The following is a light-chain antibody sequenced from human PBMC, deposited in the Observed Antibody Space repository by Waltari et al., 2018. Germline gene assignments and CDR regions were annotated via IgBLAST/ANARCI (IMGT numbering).Light chain of an antibody. CDR2: EVS. Sequence: QSALTQPASVSGSPGQSITISCTGTSRDGGGYNYGSWYQQHPGKAPKLMIYEVSNRPSGVSNRFSGSKSGNTASLTISGLQAEDEADYYCSSYTSSSTEVFGGGTKLTVL. CDR1: SRDGGGYNY. V-gene: IGLV2-14*01. J-gene: IGLJ2*01. CDR3: SSYTSSSTEV.